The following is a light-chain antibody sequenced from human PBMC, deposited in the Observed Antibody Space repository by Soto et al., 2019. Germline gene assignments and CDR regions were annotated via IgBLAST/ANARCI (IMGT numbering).Light chain of an antibody. CDR1: SSDVGGNNY. CDR3: SSFAGSRYV. V-gene: IGLV2-8*01. J-gene: IGLJ1*01. Sequence: QSALTQPPSASGSPGQSVTISCTGTSSDVGGNNYVSWYQQHPGKAPKLMIYEVTKRPSGVPDRFSGSESGNTASLTVSGLQVEDEADYYCSSFAGSRYVFGTGTKLTVL. CDR2: EVT.